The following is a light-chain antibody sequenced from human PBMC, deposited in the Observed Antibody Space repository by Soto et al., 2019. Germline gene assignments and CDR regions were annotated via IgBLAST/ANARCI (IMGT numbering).Light chain of an antibody. CDR3: SSYTGTSTLV. V-gene: IGLV2-14*01. J-gene: IGLJ1*01. Sequence: QSVLTQPASVAGSPGQSITISCTGTGSDVGGYDYVSWYQQHPGKAPKLLIYEVSNRPSGISNRFSASKSGITASLTISGLQSEEEADYFCSSYTGTSTLVFGTGTKLTVL. CDR2: EVS. CDR1: GSDVGGYDY.